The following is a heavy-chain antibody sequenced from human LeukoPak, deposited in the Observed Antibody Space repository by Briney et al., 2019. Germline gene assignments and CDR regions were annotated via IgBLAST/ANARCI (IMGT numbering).Heavy chain of an antibody. CDR3: ARGLRRRSMIVVPRRAHWFDP. Sequence: KTSETLSLTCAVYGGSFSDYYWSWIRQPPGKGLEWIGEVNHSGSTNYKPSLKSRVTISVDTSKNQFSLKLSSVTAADTAVYYCARGLRRRSMIVVPRRAHWFDPWGQGTLVTVTS. J-gene: IGHJ5*02. CDR1: GGSFSDYY. CDR2: VNHSGST. V-gene: IGHV4-34*01. D-gene: IGHD3-22*01.